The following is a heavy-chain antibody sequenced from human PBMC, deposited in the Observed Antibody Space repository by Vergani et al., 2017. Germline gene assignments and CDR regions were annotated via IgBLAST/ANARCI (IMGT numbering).Heavy chain of an antibody. D-gene: IGHD1-7*01. CDR1: GYSIGSGFY. CDR2: IHNRGKT. Sequence: QVRLEESGPGLVKPSETLSLTCSVSGYSIGSGFYWAWIRQSPGEGLQWLTSIHNRGKTYHNPSLKSRVSVSLDTSKNRFSLNLTSVTATDTAVYYCARAIYNWNSKKIDYWGQGTLVTVSS. CDR3: ARAIYNWNSKKIDY. V-gene: IGHV4-38-2*02. J-gene: IGHJ4*02.